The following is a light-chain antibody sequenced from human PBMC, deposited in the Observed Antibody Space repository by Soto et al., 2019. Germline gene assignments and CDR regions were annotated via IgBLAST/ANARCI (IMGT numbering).Light chain of an antibody. V-gene: IGLV2-23*02. CDR3: CSYASTSTLL. CDR1: SSDVGSYNL. J-gene: IGLJ3*02. CDR2: EVS. Sequence: QSALTQPASVSGSPGQSITISCTGTSSDVGSYNLVSWYQRHPDKDPKLMIYEVSNRPSGVSDRFSGSKSGNTASLTISGLQAEDEADYYCCSYASTSTLLFGGGTKLTVL.